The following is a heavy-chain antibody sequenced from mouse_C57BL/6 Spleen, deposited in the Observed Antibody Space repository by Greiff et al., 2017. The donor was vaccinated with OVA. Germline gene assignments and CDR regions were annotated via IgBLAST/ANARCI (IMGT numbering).Heavy chain of an antibody. CDR1: GYTFTSYG. J-gene: IGHJ1*03. CDR2: IYPRSGNT. D-gene: IGHD1-1*01. Sequence: VQLKESGAELARPGASVKLSCKASGYTFTSYGISWVKQRTGQGLEWIGEIYPRSGNTYYNEKFKGKATLTADKSSSTAYMELRSLTSEDSAVYFCARSYGSSYVGYFDVWGTGTTVTVSS. V-gene: IGHV1-81*01. CDR3: ARSYGSSYVGYFDV.